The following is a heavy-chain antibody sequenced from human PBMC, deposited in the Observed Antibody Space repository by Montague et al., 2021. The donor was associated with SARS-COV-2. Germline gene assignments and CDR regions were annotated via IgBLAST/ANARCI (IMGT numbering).Heavy chain of an antibody. CDR2: MYDRGTT. CDR3: ARSDRAITMFRGVEIIGRSEFDY. Sequence: SETLSLTCTVSGXSIGSSSYSWGWIRQTPGKGLEWIGAMYDRGTTNYNPSLKSRVAISVDTSKTQFSLMLSSVTAADTAIYFCARSDRAITMFRGVEIIGRSEFDYCGQGRMVTVSA. D-gene: IGHD3-10*01. V-gene: IGHV4-39*07. J-gene: IGHJ4*02. CDR1: GXSIGSSSYS.